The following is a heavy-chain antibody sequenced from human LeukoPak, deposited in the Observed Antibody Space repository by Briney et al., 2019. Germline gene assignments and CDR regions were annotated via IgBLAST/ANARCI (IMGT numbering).Heavy chain of an antibody. CDR2: INHSGST. CDR1: GGSFSGYY. CDR3: ARGRYYGSGSYYNV. V-gene: IGHV4-34*01. J-gene: IGHJ4*02. Sequence: SETLSLTCAVYGGSFSGYYWSWIRQPPGKGLEWIGEINHSGSTNYNPSLKSRVTISVDTSKNQFSLKLSSVTAADTAVYYCARGRYYGSGSYYNVWGQRTLVTVSS. D-gene: IGHD3-10*01.